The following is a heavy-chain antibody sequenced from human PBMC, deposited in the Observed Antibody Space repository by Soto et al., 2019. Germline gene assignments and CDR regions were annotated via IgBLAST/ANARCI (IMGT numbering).Heavy chain of an antibody. CDR2: INPNSGGT. Sequence: GASVKVSCKASGYTFTGYYMHWVRQAPGQGLEWMGWINPNSGGTNYAQKFQGWVTVTRDTSISTAYMELSRLRSDDTAVYYCARSPSTITMVPNFDPWGQGTLVTVSS. V-gene: IGHV1-2*04. D-gene: IGHD3-10*01. CDR3: ARSPSTITMVPNFDP. CDR1: GYTFTGYY. J-gene: IGHJ5*02.